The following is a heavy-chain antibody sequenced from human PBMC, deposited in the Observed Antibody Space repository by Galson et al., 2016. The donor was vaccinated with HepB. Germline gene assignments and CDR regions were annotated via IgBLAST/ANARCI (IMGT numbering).Heavy chain of an antibody. J-gene: IGHJ4*02. CDR3: VKDLRHRATCSKGPCHEPNLDH. CDR1: GFTFDDYS. Sequence: SLRLSCAASGFTFDDYSMHWVRQFPGKGLEWVALVRWDGAATAYGDSVRGRFPIPRDIRNNSLYLQLHSLSSDDTAFYYCVKDLRHRATCSKGPCHEPNLDHWGQGALVTVSS. D-gene: IGHD1-14*01. V-gene: IGHV3-43*01. CDR2: VRWDGAAT.